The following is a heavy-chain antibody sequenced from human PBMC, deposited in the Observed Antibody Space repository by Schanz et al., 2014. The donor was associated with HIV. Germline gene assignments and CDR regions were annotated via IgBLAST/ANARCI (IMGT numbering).Heavy chain of an antibody. D-gene: IGHD2-15*01. V-gene: IGHV4-4*07. CDR2: IHGIGTT. CDR3: ARAYCSGGSCFAGYGLDA. CDR1: GGSIGNYY. J-gene: IGHJ6*02. Sequence: QVQLQESGPGLVKPSETLSLTCTVTGGSIGNYYWSWVRQTAGKGLEWIGRIHGIGTTTYSPSLACRVTMSVDVSKNHFSRNLSSVTAADTAVYYCARAYCSGGSCFAGYGLDAWGQGPTVIVSS.